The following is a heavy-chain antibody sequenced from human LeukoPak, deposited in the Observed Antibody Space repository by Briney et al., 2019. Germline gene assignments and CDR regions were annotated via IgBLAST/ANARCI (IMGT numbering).Heavy chain of an antibody. CDR3: ARGPFGSGTYYNH. CDR2: IYYSGST. J-gene: IGHJ4*02. CDR1: GGSISSSSYY. V-gene: IGHV4-39*07. D-gene: IGHD3-10*01. Sequence: PSETLSLTCTVSGGSISSSSYYWGWIRQPPGKGLEWIGSIYYSGSTYYNPSLKSRVTISVDTSKNQFSLRLNSVTAADTAVYYCARGPFGSGTYYNHWGQGTRVTVSS.